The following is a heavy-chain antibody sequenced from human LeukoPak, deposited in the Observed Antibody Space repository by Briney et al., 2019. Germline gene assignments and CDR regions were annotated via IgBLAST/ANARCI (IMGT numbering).Heavy chain of an antibody. Sequence: SGGSLRLSCAASGFTLSSYEMNWVRQAPGKGLEWVSYISSRGSTIYYADSVKGRFTISRDNAKNSLYLQMNSLRAEDTAVYYCASCMVREVTLAFDIWGQGTIVTVSS. CDR1: GFTLSSYE. CDR2: ISSRGSTI. CDR3: ASCMVREVTLAFDI. V-gene: IGHV3-48*03. D-gene: IGHD3-10*01. J-gene: IGHJ3*02.